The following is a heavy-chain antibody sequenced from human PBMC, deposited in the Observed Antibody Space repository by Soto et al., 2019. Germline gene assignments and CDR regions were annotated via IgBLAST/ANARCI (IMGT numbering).Heavy chain of an antibody. CDR1: GGTFSSYA. J-gene: IGHJ3*02. CDR2: IIPIFGTA. V-gene: IGHV1-69*12. D-gene: IGHD3-10*01. Sequence: QVQLVQSGAEVKKPGSSVKVSCKASGGTFSSYAISWVRQAPGQGLAWMGGIIPIFGTANYAQKFQGRVPITADESTSTAYMELSSLRSEDTAVYYCARENVGVGAFDIWGQGTMVTVSS. CDR3: ARENVGVGAFDI.